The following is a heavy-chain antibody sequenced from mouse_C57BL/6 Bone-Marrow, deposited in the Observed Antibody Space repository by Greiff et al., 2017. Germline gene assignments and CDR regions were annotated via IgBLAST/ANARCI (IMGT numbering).Heavy chain of an antibody. Sequence: VQLQQSGAELVRPGASVTLSCKASVYTFTDYEMHWVKQTPVHGLEWIGAIDPETGGTAYNQKFKGKAILTADKSSSTAYMELRSLTSEDSAVYYCTREANWVFAYWGQGTLVTVSA. CDR1: VYTFTDYE. CDR3: TREANWVFAY. J-gene: IGHJ3*01. V-gene: IGHV1-15*01. D-gene: IGHD4-1*01. CDR2: IDPETGGT.